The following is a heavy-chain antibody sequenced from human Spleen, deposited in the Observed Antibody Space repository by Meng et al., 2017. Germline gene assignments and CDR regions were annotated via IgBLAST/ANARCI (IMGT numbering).Heavy chain of an antibody. Sequence: GQVVRSGAEVKKPGASVKVSCKASGYSFTAYFMHWVRQAPGQGLEWMGRINPNSGDTNYAQKFQGRVTMTRDTSISTAYMELSRLRSDDTAVYYCATYTSKTWFDPWGQGTLVTVSS. CDR1: GYSFTAYF. CDR2: INPNSGDT. CDR3: ATYTSKTWFDP. J-gene: IGHJ5*02. V-gene: IGHV1-2*06.